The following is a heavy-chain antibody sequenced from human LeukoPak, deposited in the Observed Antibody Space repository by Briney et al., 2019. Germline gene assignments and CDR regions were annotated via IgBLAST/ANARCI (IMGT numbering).Heavy chain of an antibody. CDR3: ARGGLRLWADY. Sequence: GGSLRLSCAASGFTFSSYEINWVRQAPGKGLEWVSYISSSGSTIYYADSVKGRFTISRDNAKNSLYLQMNSLRAEDTAVYYCARGGLRLWADYWGQGTLVTVSS. J-gene: IGHJ4*02. V-gene: IGHV3-48*03. CDR1: GFTFSSYE. D-gene: IGHD5-12*01. CDR2: ISSSGSTI.